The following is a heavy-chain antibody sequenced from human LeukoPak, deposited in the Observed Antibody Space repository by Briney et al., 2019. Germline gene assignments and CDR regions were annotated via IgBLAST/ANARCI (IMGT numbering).Heavy chain of an antibody. D-gene: IGHD6-19*01. V-gene: IGHV1-69*04. Sequence: SVKVSCKASGGTFSSYAISWVLQAPGQGLEWMGRIIPILGIANYAQKLQGRVTITADKSTSTAYMELRSLRSDDTAVYYCARDTGSGWSGDAFDIWGQGTMVTVSS. CDR3: ARDTGSGWSGDAFDI. J-gene: IGHJ3*02. CDR2: IIPILGIA. CDR1: GGTFSSYA.